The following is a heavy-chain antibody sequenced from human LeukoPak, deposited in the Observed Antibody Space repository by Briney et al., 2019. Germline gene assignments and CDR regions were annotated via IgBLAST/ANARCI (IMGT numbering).Heavy chain of an antibody. D-gene: IGHD4-23*01. V-gene: IGHV3-23*01. CDR1: GFTFSSYA. Sequence: PGGSLRLSCAASGFTFSSYAMSWVRQAPGKGLEWVSAISGSGGSTCYADSVKGRFTISRDNSKNTLYPQMNSLRAEDTAVYYCAKDGNWVYYYGMDVWGQGTTVTVSS. CDR3: AKDGNWVYYYGMDV. J-gene: IGHJ6*02. CDR2: ISGSGGST.